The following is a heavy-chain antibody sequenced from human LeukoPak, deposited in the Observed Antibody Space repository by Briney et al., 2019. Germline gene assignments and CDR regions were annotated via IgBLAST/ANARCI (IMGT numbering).Heavy chain of an antibody. CDR1: GGSISSSRYY. V-gene: IGHV4-39*01. D-gene: IGHD3-10*01. J-gene: IGHJ3*02. CDR3: VRSPRGSGSSTPLGVAFDI. CDR2: IFYSGTT. Sequence: SETLSLTCTVSGGSISSSRYYWVWIRQSPGKGLEWIGTIFYSGTTYYNPSFTSRVTISVDTSKNQFSLKLSSVTAADAAVYYCVRSPRGSGSSTPLGVAFDIWGQGTMVTVSS.